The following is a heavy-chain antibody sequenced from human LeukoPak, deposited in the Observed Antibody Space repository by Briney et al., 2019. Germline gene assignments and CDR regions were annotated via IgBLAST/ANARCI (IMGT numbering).Heavy chain of an antibody. V-gene: IGHV3-53*01. D-gene: IGHD3-3*01. Sequence: GGSLRLSCAASGFTVSSNYMSWVRQAPGKGLEWVSVIYSGGSTYYADSVKGRFTISRDNSKNTLYLQMNSLRAEDTAVYYCARVSPDFWSCYSYWYFDLWGRGTLVTVSS. CDR2: IYSGGST. CDR3: ARVSPDFWSCYSYWYFDL. CDR1: GFTVSSNY. J-gene: IGHJ2*01.